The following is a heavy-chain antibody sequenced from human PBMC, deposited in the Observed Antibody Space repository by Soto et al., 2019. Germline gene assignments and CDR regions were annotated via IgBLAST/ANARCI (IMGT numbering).Heavy chain of an antibody. CDR1: GFTFSSDA. CDR3: ARSRFYYHANDYLDS. CDR2: ISYHGNDK. Sequence: GGSLRLSCAASGFTFSSDAMHWVRQAPGKGLEWVAVISYHGNDKYYADSVKGRFTISRENSKNTLYLEMNSLRADDTAVYYCARSRFYYHANDYLDSWGQGALVTVSS. V-gene: IGHV3-30-3*01. J-gene: IGHJ4*02. D-gene: IGHD3-16*01.